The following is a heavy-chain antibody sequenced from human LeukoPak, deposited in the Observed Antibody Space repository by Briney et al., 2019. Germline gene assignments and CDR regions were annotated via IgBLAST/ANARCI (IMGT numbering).Heavy chain of an antibody. J-gene: IGHJ6*03. CDR1: GFTFTSSA. V-gene: IGHV1-58*02. Sequence: SVKVSCKASGFTFTSSAMHWVRQARGQRLEWIGWIVVGSGNTNYAQKFQERVTITRDMSTSTAYMELSSLRSEDTAVYYCAASYYYYYMDVWGKGTTVTVSS. CDR3: AASYYYYYMDV. CDR2: IVVGSGNT.